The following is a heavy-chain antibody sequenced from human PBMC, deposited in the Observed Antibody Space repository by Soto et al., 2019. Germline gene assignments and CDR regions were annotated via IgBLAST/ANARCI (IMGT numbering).Heavy chain of an antibody. CDR2: VIPLLDAS. CDR3: ASGKSQITQDRMGCYYYMDV. J-gene: IGHJ6*03. V-gene: IGHV1-69*08. CDR1: GATFNDYT. Sequence: QVQLVQSGAEVKKPGSSVRISCAASGATFNDYTFTWVRRAPGQGLEWMGRVIPLLDASNYAENFQDRVTITADRYTSTVYMELSGLKSEDSAIYCCASGKSQITQDRMGCYYYMDVWGKGTTVTVSS. D-gene: IGHD2-15*01.